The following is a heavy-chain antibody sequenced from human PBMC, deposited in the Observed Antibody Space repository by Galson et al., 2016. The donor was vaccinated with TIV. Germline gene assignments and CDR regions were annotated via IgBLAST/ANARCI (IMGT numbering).Heavy chain of an antibody. CDR2: ITYTSATI. D-gene: IGHD3-3*01. Sequence: SLRLSCAASGFTFSSWHMDWVRQAPGEGLEWISFITYTSATIYYADSVKGRFTVSRDNAKNSLYLQMNSLGAEDTALYYCAKEENSGYYPNDAFDFWGQGTMVTVS. J-gene: IGHJ3*01. CDR1: GFTFSSWH. V-gene: IGHV3-48*04. CDR3: AKEENSGYYPNDAFDF.